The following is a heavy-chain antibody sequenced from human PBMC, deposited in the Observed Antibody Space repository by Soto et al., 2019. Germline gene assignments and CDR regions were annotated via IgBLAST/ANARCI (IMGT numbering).Heavy chain of an antibody. Sequence: QVQLVQSGAEVKKPGASVKVSCKASGYTFTTYDINWVRQAPGQGLGWMGWMNPFTGKAGYDQKFQGKVTMTRDNSISTAYMELSGLRSEDTAVYYCARRKERSGPNYFDYWGQGTLVTVSS. J-gene: IGHJ4*02. CDR2: MNPFTGKA. V-gene: IGHV1-8*01. D-gene: IGHD6-25*01. CDR1: GYTFTTYD. CDR3: ARRKERSGPNYFDY.